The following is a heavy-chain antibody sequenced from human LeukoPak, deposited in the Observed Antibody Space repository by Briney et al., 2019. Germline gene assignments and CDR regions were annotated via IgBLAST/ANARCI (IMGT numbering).Heavy chain of an antibody. CDR1: GFTFSSYE. D-gene: IGHD3-10*01. CDR3: ARDMYYYGSGSRSQH. CDR2: ISSSGSTI. J-gene: IGHJ1*01. Sequence: GGSLRLSCAASGFTFSSYEMNWVRQAPGKGLEWVSYISSSGSTIYYADSVKGRFTISRDNAKNSLYLQMNSLRAEDTAVYYCARDMYYYGSGSRSQHWGQGTLVTVSS. V-gene: IGHV3-48*03.